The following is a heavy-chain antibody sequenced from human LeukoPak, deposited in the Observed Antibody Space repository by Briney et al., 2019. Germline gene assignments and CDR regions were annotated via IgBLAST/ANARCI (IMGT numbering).Heavy chain of an antibody. CDR2: IIPIFGTA. D-gene: IGHD3-22*01. CDR1: GGTFSSYA. Sequence: SVKVSCKASGGTFSSYAISWVRQAPGQGLEWMGGIIPIFGTANHAQKFQGRVTITADESTSTAYMELSSLRSEDTAVYYCARVVPSSGYYSYFDYWGQGTLVTVSS. CDR3: ARVVPSSGYYSYFDY. V-gene: IGHV1-69*13. J-gene: IGHJ4*02.